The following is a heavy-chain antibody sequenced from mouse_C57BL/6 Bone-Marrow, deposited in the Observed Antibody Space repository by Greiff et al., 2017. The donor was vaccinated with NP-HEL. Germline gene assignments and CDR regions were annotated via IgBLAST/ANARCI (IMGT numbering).Heavy chain of an antibody. CDR3: ARVLDYYGSSYGYFDV. CDR2: INPNNGGT. J-gene: IGHJ1*03. D-gene: IGHD1-1*01. CDR1: GYTFTDYY. Sequence: EVQLQQSGPELVKPGASVKISCKASGYTFTDYYMNWVKQSHGKSLEWIGDINPNNGGTSYNQKFKGKATLTVDKSSSTAYMELRSLTSEDSAVYYCARVLDYYGSSYGYFDVWGTGTTVTVSS. V-gene: IGHV1-26*01.